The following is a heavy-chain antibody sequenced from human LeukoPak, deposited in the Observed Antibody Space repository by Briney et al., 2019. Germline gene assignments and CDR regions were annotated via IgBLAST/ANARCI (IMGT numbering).Heavy chain of an antibody. D-gene: IGHD3-10*01. V-gene: IGHV4-4*07. CDR2: IYTSGST. CDR1: GGSISSYY. Sequence: SSETLSLTCTVSGGSISSYYWSRIRQAAGKGLEWIGRIYTSGSTNYNPALKSRVTMSVDTSKNQFSLRLSSVTAADTAVYYCARDRYGSGSYYKSWFDPWGQGTLVTVSS. CDR3: ARDRYGSGSYYKSWFDP. J-gene: IGHJ5*02.